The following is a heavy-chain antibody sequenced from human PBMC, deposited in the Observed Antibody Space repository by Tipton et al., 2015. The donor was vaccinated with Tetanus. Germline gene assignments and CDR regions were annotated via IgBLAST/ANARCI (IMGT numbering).Heavy chain of an antibody. V-gene: IGHV4-59*01. CDR3: ARGWYDILTGYYKNAWFDP. Sequence: TLSLTCTVSGGSISSYYWSWIRQPPGKGLEWIGYIYYSGSTNYNPSLKSRVTISVDTSKNQFSLKLSSVTAADTAVYYCARGWYDILTGYYKNAWFDPWGQGTLVTVSS. CDR1: GGSISSYY. J-gene: IGHJ5*02. CDR2: IYYSGST. D-gene: IGHD3-9*01.